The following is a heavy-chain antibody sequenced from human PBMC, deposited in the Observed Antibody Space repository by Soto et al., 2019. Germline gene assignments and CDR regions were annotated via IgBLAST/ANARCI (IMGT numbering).Heavy chain of an antibody. V-gene: IGHV4-39*01. CDR2: IYYSGST. D-gene: IGHD6-13*01. J-gene: IGHJ4*02. Sequence: SETLSLTCTVSGGSISSSSYFWGWIRQPPGKGLEWIGSIYYSGSTYYNPSLKSRVTISVDTSKNQFSLKLSSVTAADTAVYYCARSLDRTSAGYFDYWGQGTLVTVS. CDR1: GGSISSSSYF. CDR3: ARSLDRTSAGYFDY.